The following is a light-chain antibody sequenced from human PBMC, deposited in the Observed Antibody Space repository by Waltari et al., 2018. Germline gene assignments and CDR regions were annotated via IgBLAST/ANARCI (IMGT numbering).Light chain of an antibody. CDR3: QQTYTAPYT. CDR1: QTINTY. CDR2: AAS. V-gene: IGKV1-39*01. J-gene: IGKJ2*01. Sequence: DIQMTQSPSSLSASVGDRVPITCRASQTINTYLNWYQQKPGKAPKLLMYAASTLQSGVPARFSGSESGTDFTLIISGLQPEDFATYFCQQTYTAPYTFGQGTRLEI.